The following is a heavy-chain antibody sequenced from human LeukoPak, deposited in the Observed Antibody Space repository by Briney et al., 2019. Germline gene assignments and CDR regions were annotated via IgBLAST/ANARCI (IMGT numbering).Heavy chain of an antibody. CDR3: AIQGLLGAKNPDRRCCSSTSCYRGPYYYYYYMDV. Sequence: ASVKLSCKASAHTFTSYYMHWVRQAPEQGREWMGMINPSGGSTTYAQNLQERATMTRETSTSTVYMELSSLRSEDTAVYYCAIQGLLGAKNPDRRCCSSTSCYRGPYYYYYYMDVWGKGTTVTVSS. CDR2: INPSGGST. D-gene: IGHD2-2*02. V-gene: IGHV1-46*03. CDR1: AHTFTSYY. J-gene: IGHJ6*03.